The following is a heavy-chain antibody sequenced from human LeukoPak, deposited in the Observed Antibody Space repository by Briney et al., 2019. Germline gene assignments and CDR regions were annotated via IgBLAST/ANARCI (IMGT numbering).Heavy chain of an antibody. D-gene: IGHD3-10*01. CDR2: MNPNSGNT. J-gene: IGHJ5*02. CDR1: GYTFTSYD. CDR3: ARAPRITMVRGVIYWFDP. Sequence: GASVKVSCKASGYTFTSYDINWVLQATGQGLEWMGRMNPNSGNTGYAQKFQGRVTITRNTSISTAYMELSSLRSEDTAVYYCARAPRITMVRGVIYWFDPWGQGTLVTVSS. V-gene: IGHV1-8*03.